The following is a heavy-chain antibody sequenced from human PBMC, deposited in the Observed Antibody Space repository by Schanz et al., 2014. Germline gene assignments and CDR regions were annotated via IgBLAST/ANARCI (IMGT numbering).Heavy chain of an antibody. CDR2: LSGDGGTT. CDR1: GFIVSSTY. CDR3: AKELNRRGGQTKFYYYYGMDV. Sequence: VHLVESGGDLVQPGGSQRLSCAASGFIVSSTYMTWVRQAPGKGLEWVSSLSGDGGTTHYADSVKGRFTISRDNSQNTRYLQMTTLGTEATAVYCCAKELNRRGGQTKFYYYYGMDVWGQGTTVTVS. V-gene: IGHV3-23*04. J-gene: IGHJ6*02. D-gene: IGHD5-12*01.